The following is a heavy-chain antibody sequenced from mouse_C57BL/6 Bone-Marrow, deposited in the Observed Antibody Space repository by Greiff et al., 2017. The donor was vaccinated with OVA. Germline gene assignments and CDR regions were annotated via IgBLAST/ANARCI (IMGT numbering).Heavy chain of an antibody. CDR2: INPNYGTT. J-gene: IGHJ1*03. Sequence: VQLKESGPELVKPGASVKISCKASGYSFTDYNMNWVKQSNGKSLEWLGVINPNYGTTSYNQKFKGKTTLTVDQSSSTAYMQLNSLTSEDSAVYYCARGIYGSSYVYFYVWGTGTTVTVSS. D-gene: IGHD1-1*01. V-gene: IGHV1-39*01. CDR1: GYSFTDYN. CDR3: ARGIYGSSYVYFYV.